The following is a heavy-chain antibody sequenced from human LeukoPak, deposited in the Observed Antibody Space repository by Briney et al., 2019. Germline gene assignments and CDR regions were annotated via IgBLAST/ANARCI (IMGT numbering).Heavy chain of an antibody. Sequence: ASVKVSCKASGGTFSSYAISWVRQAPGQGLEWMGGIIPIFGTANYAQKFQGRVTITADESTSTAYMELSSLRSEDTAVYYCARGGDYAPDAFDIWGQGTMVTVSS. V-gene: IGHV1-69*13. J-gene: IGHJ3*02. CDR3: ARGGDYAPDAFDI. D-gene: IGHD4-17*01. CDR1: GGTFSSYA. CDR2: IIPIFGTA.